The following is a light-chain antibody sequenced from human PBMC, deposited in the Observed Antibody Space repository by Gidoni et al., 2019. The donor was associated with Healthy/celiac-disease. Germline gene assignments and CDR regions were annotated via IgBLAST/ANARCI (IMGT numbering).Light chain of an antibody. Sequence: DIVMTQSPDSLAVSLGERANINCKSSQRVLYSSNNKNYLAWYQQKPGQPPKLLIYWAYTREDGVPDRFSGSGSVTDFTLTISSLQAEDVAVYYCQQYYSTPPTFGQGTKVEIK. CDR3: QQYYSTPPT. V-gene: IGKV4-1*01. J-gene: IGKJ1*01. CDR2: WAY. CDR1: QRVLYSSNNKNY.